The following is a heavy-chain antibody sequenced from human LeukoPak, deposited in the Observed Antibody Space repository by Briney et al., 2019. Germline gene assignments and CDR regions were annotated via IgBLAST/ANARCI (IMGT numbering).Heavy chain of an antibody. CDR1: GYTFTGYY. CDR3: ACPQRGSGTYYADH. V-gene: IGHV1-2*02. CDR2: IHPNSGAT. Sequence: ASVKVSCKASGYTFTGYYMHWVRQAPGQGLEWMGWIHPNSGATLYAQNFQGKVTMTRDTSIRTVYMELTSLTSGDSAIYFCACPQRGSGTYYADHWGQGTLVTVSS. D-gene: IGHD3-10*01. J-gene: IGHJ4*02.